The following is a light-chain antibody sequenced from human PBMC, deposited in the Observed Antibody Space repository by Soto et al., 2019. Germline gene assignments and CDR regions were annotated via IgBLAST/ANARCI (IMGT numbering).Light chain of an antibody. CDR2: EVS. CDR1: SSDVGNYKY. V-gene: IGLV2-14*01. Sequence: QSVLTQPASVSGSPGQSITISCTGTSSDVGNYKYVSWYQQHPGKAPKLMIYEVSNRPSGVSNRFSGSKSGNTASLTISGLQAEDETAYYCFSYTSSGTYVSGTGTKVTV. J-gene: IGLJ1*01. CDR3: FSYTSSGTYV.